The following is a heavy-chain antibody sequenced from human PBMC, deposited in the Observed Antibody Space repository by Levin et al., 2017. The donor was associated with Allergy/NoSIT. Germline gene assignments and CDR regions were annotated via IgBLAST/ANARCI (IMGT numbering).Heavy chain of an antibody. V-gene: IGHV4-59*01. CDR3: ARTYFDRTLIDY. CDR1: GGSIATYY. D-gene: IGHD3-9*01. Sequence: SETLSLTCSVSGGSIATYYWSWIRQSPGKGLEWIGSIHYSGLTHSSPSLRSRLTISVDTSRDQFSLSLTSVTASDTAIYYCARTYFDRTLIDYWGQGALVTVSS. J-gene: IGHJ4*02. CDR2: IHYSGLT.